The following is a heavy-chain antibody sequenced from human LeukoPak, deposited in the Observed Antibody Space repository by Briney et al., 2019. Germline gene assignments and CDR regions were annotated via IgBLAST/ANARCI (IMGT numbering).Heavy chain of an antibody. J-gene: IGHJ4*02. CDR3: AKHFVSGDYYNLFDD. V-gene: IGHV3-23*01. Sequence: PGGCLRLSCAASGFTFSSYSMSWVRQAPGKGLEWVSSISATGGSTYYADSVTGRFTISRDNSKNTLFLQMNSLRCEDTALYYCAKHFVSGDYYNLFDDWGQATLVSVSS. CDR2: ISATGGST. D-gene: IGHD3-10*01. CDR1: GFTFSSYS.